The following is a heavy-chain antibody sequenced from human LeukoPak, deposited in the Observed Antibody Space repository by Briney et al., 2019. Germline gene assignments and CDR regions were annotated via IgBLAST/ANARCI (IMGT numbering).Heavy chain of an antibody. J-gene: IGHJ2*01. CDR3: ATTRHLYWYFDL. Sequence: SGTLSLTCAVSGGSISSSYWWSWVRQPPGKGLEWIGEIYHSGSTNYNPSLKSRVTISVDKSNNQFSLKLSSVTAADTAVYYCATTRHLYWYFDLWGRGPVLSVSS. D-gene: IGHD1/OR15-1a*01. V-gene: IGHV4-4*02. CDR2: IYHSGST. CDR1: GGSISSSYW.